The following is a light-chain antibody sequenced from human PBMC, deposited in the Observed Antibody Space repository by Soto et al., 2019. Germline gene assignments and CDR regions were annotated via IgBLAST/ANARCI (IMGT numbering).Light chain of an antibody. CDR1: QSVTSNS. V-gene: IGKV3-20*01. Sequence: EIVLTQSPGTLSLSPGETATLSCRASQSVTSNSLAWYQQKPGQAPRLLIYGASNRATGIPDRFSGSRSGTDFTLNISRLEPEDFAVYYCQQYSSSLITVGQGTRLEIK. CDR2: GAS. J-gene: IGKJ5*01. CDR3: QQYSSSLIT.